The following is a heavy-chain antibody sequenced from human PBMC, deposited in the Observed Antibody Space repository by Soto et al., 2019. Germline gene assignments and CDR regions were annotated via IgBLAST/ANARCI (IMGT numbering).Heavy chain of an antibody. Sequence: PSSCLRISSAASGFTFSNFAMHGVRRATGKGLEWVAVISYDGSENNYADSVKGRFTISRDNSKNTLYLQMNSLRAKDTAVYYCARDRDEILTGYHDYWGQGTLVPVSS. D-gene: IGHD3-9*01. V-gene: IGHV3-30-3*01. CDR1: GFTFSNFA. J-gene: IGHJ4*02. CDR3: ARDRDEILTGYHDY. CDR2: ISYDGSEN.